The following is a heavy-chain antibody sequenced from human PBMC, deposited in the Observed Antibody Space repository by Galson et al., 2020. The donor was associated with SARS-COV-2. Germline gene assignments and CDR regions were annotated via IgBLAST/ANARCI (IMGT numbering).Heavy chain of an antibody. D-gene: IGHD3-16*01. CDR3: ARVASRSTRYAQFYP. CDR2: ISSNCSTI. Sequence: NSAGSLTLSCAASGFTFSDYYMSWIRQAPGKGPEWDSYISSNCSTIYYADSVKGRFTISRDNAKNSLYLQMNSLRAEDTAVYYCARVASRSTRYAQFYPWGQGALVTVSS. V-gene: IGHV3-11*01. CDR1: GFTFSDYY. J-gene: IGHJ5*02.